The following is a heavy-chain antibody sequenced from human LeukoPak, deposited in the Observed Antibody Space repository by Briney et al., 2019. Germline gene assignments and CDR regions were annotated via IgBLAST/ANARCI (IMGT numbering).Heavy chain of an antibody. V-gene: IGHV3-30-3*01. J-gene: IGHJ4*02. Sequence: PGRSLRLSCAASGFTFSSYAMHWGRQAPGKGLEWVAVISYDGSNKYYADSVKGRFTISRDNAKNSLYLQMNSLRAEDTAVYYCAREATSGSQPRPDYWGQGTLVTVSS. CDR2: ISYDGSNK. CDR1: GFTFSSYA. D-gene: IGHD5-12*01. CDR3: AREATSGSQPRPDY.